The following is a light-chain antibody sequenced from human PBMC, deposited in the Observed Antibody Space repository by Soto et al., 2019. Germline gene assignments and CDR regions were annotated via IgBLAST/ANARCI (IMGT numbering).Light chain of an antibody. V-gene: IGLV2-14*01. J-gene: IGLJ1*01. CDR2: EAT. CDR3: ISYKTDDTFL. Sequence: QSALTQPASVSGSPGQSITISCTGTSSDVGGYDYVSWYQLHPGKAPKLMVFEATNRPSGVSNRFSGSKSGITASLTISGLQADDEAEYFCISYKTDDTFLFGTGTKVTVL. CDR1: SSDVGGYDY.